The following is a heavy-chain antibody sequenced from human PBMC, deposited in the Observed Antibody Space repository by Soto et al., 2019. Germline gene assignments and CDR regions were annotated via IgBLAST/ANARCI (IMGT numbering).Heavy chain of an antibody. CDR3: ARESLRFLEWLSP. V-gene: IGHV4-30-4*01. CDR2: IYYSGDT. D-gene: IGHD3-3*01. Sequence: PSETLSLTCAVSGGSIISGDYYWSWIRQTPGKGLEWIGYIYYSGDTNYNPSLKSRVTISVDTSKNQFSLKLSSVTAADTAVYYCARESLRFLEWLSPWGQGTLVTVSS. CDR1: GGSIISGDYY. J-gene: IGHJ5*02.